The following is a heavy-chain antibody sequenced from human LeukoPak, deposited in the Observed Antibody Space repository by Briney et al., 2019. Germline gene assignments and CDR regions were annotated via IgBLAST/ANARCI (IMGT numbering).Heavy chain of an antibody. V-gene: IGHV4-34*01. J-gene: IGHJ5*02. CDR1: GGSFSGYY. D-gene: IGHD2-2*01. CDR3: ARGGWGCSSSSCYGWFDP. CDR2: INHSGST. Sequence: PSETLSLTCAVYGGSFSGYYWSWIRQPPGKGLEWIGEINHSGSTNYNPSLKSRVTISVDKSKNQFSLKLSSVTAADTAVYYCARGGWGCSSSSCYGWFDPWGQGTLVTVSS.